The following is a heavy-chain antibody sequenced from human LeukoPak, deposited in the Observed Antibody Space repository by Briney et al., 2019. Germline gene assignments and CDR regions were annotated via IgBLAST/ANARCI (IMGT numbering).Heavy chain of an antibody. J-gene: IGHJ6*02. Sequence: ASVKVSCKASGYTFTSYAMNWVRQAPGQGLEWMGWINTNTGNPMYAQGFTGRFVFSLDTSVSTAYLQISSLKAEDTAVYYCARDFRGSSSWYYYYYGMDVWGQGTTVTVSS. V-gene: IGHV7-4-1*02. CDR3: ARDFRGSSSWYYYYYGMDV. CDR2: INTNTGNP. CDR1: GYTFTSYA. D-gene: IGHD6-13*01.